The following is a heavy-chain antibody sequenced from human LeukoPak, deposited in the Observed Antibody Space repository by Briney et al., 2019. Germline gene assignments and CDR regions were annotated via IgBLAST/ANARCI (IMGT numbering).Heavy chain of an antibody. CDR2: SAGSGGST. CDR3: AQEHFDTSGYYSRFDN. D-gene: IGHD3-22*01. J-gene: IGHJ4*02. V-gene: IGHV3-23*01. CDR1: GFTFPRHA. Sequence: GGSLRLSCAAAGFTFPRHAMSWVRQAPGKGREGGASSAGSGGSTHYADSVKGRFTISRDNSQNTVYLHMNSLRADDTAVYYCAQEHFDTSGYYSRFDNWGQGILVTVSS.